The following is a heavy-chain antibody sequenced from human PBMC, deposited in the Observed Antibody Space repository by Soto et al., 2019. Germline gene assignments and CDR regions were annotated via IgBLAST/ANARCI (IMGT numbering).Heavy chain of an antibody. CDR1: GFTFSSYA. CDR2: ISGSGGST. D-gene: IGHD3-22*01. CDR3: AKGLTSRGYHATPFDY. J-gene: IGHJ4*02. Sequence: EVQLLESGGGLVQPGGSLRLSCAASGFTFSSYAMSWVRQAPGKGLEWVSAISGSGGSTYYADSVKGRFTISRDNSKNRRDRQMNSLRAEDTAVYYCAKGLTSRGYHATPFDYWGQGTLVTVSS. V-gene: IGHV3-23*01.